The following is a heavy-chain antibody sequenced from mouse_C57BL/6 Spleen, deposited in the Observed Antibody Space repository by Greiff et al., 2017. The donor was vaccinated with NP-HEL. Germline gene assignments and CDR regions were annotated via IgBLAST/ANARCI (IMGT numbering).Heavy chain of an antibody. CDR3: TPDTVVASD. D-gene: IGHD1-1*01. J-gene: IGHJ3*01. Sequence: EVQLQQSGAELVRPGASVKLSCTASGFNIKDDYMHWVKQRPEQGLEWIGWIDPENGDTEYASKFQGKATITADTSSNTAYLQLSSLTSEDTAVYYYTPDTVVASDWGQGTLVTVSA. V-gene: IGHV14-4*01. CDR2: IDPENGDT. CDR1: GFNIKDDY.